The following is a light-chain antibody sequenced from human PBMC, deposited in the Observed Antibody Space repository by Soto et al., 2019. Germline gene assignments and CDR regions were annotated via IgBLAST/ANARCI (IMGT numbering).Light chain of an antibody. CDR3: QSYDSSLSGYV. CDR1: SSNIGTGYD. CDR2: ANN. Sequence: QFVLTQPPSVSGAPGQRVTISCTGSSSNIGTGYDVHWYQQLPGTAPKLLIYANNNRPSGVPDRFAGSKSGTSVSLAITGLQSDDEADYYCQSYDSSLSGYVFGTGTKVTVL. V-gene: IGLV1-40*01. J-gene: IGLJ1*01.